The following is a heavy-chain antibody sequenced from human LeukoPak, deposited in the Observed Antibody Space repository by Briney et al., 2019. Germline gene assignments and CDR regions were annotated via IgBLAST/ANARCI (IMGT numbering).Heavy chain of an antibody. V-gene: IGHV1-69*06. J-gene: IGHJ5*02. CDR2: IIPIFGTA. CDR3: ARDGSVTIFGVANNWFDP. Sequence: SVKVSCKASGGTFSSYAISWVRQAPGQGREWMGGIIPIFGTANYAQKFQGRVTITADKSTSTAYMELSSLRSEDTAVYYCARDGSVTIFGVANNWFDPWGQGTLVTVSS. D-gene: IGHD3-3*01. CDR1: GGTFSSYA.